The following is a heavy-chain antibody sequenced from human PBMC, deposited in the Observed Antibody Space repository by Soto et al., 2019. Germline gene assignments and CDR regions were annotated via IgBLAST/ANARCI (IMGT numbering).Heavy chain of an antibody. V-gene: IGHV4-39*01. D-gene: IGHD2-2*02. CDR2: IYYSGST. J-gene: IGHJ6*03. Sequence: SETLSLTCTVSGGSISSSSYYWGWIRQPPGKGLEWIGSIYYSGSTYYNPSLKSRVTISVDTSKNHFSLKLSSVTAADTAVYYCASQGGPYCSSTSCYNYYHYYMDVWGKGTTVT. CDR3: ASQGGPYCSSTSCYNYYHYYMDV. CDR1: GGSISSSSYY.